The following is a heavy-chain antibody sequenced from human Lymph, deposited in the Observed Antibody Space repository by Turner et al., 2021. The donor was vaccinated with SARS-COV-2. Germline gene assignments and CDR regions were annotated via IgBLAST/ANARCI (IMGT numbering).Heavy chain of an antibody. CDR3: AIRRWLRGPIDY. CDR1: GGSISSSSYY. D-gene: IGHD5-12*01. V-gene: IGHV4-39*02. Sequence: QLQLQESGPGLVKPSETLSLTCTVSGGSISSSSYYWGWIRQPPGQGLECIGSISYSGSTYYNPSIKSRVTISVDTSKNHFSLKLSSVTAADTALYYCAIRRWLRGPIDYWGQGTLVTVSS. J-gene: IGHJ4*02. CDR2: ISYSGST.